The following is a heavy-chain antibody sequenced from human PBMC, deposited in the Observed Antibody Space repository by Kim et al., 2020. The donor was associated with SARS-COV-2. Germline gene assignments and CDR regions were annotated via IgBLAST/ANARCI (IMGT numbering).Heavy chain of an antibody. V-gene: IGHV3-74*01. CDR1: GLPFSNSW. CDR2: IGGEGNVL. D-gene: IGHD3-16*01. J-gene: IGHJ5*01. Sequence: GGSLRLSCEVSGLPFSNSWMHWVRQAPGKGLVWVSRIGGEGNVLGYADSVKGRFTISRDNAKTTLYLQMSGLRVDDTAVYFCAHEFDLYTGSWGHGTLVT. CDR3: AHEFDLYTGS.